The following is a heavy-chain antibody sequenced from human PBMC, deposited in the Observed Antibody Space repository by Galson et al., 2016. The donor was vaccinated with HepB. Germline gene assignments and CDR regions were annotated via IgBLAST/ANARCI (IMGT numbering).Heavy chain of an antibody. CDR1: GGTFSSSA. CDR2: TIPIFGTT. D-gene: IGHD6-13*01. J-gene: IGHJ3*02. Sequence: SCKASGGTFSSSALSWVRQAPGQGPEWMGTTIPIFGTTNYAQRFQGRVTITADESTSTAFMDLSSLRSEDTAVYYCARVYSSTWYEGFDIWGQGTMVTVTS. V-gene: IGHV1-69*15. CDR3: ARVYSSTWYEGFDI.